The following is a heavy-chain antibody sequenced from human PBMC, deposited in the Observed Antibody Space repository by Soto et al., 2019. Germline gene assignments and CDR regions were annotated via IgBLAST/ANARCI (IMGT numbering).Heavy chain of an antibody. D-gene: IGHD3-3*01. Sequence: VGSLRLSCAASGFTFSSYAMSWVRQAPGKGLEWVSAISGSGGSTYYADSVKGRFTISRDNSKNTLYLQMNSLRAEDTAVYYCAKDLSRHHYDFWSEYYFDYWGQGTLVTVSS. J-gene: IGHJ4*02. CDR3: AKDLSRHHYDFWSEYYFDY. V-gene: IGHV3-23*01. CDR1: GFTFSSYA. CDR2: ISGSGGST.